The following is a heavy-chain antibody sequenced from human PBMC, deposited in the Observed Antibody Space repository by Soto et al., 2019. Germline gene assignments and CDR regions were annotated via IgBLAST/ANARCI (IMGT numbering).Heavy chain of an antibody. CDR3: ARGGSDYEGSGYYQGHV. V-gene: IGHV1-69*12. CDR1: GGTFSNYG. J-gene: IGHJ6*02. D-gene: IGHD3-22*01. Sequence: QVQLVQSGAEVKKPGSSVKVSCKSSGGTFSNYGFSWVRQAPGQGLECMGVIVPIFGAEHPQKFQGRVTITGDXSXNXXFVELRGLRSEDTAVYYCARGGSDYEGSGYYQGHVWGQGTTVTVSS. CDR2: IVPIFGA.